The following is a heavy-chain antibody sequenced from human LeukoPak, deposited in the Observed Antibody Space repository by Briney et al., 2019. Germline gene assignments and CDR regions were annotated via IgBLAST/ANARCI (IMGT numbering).Heavy chain of an antibody. CDR2: IGSTGETT. Sequence: GGSLRLSCAASGFTFSSYAMSWVRQAPGKGLEWVSVIGSTGETTYYAESVKGRFTISRDNSKNTLYLQMNSLRAEDTALYYCVKDQSSNCYSPADYWGQGTLVPVSS. J-gene: IGHJ4*02. V-gene: IGHV3-23*01. D-gene: IGHD3-22*01. CDR1: GFTFSSYA. CDR3: VKDQSSNCYSPADY.